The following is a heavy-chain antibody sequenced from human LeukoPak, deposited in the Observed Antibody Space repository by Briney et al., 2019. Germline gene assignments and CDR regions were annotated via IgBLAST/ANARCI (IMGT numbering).Heavy chain of an antibody. D-gene: IGHD4-23*01. Sequence: SETLSLTCSVSGDSISSYYWSWIRQPAGKGLEWIGRIYTSGSTNYNPSLKSRVTISVDTSKNQFSLKLSSVTAADTAVYYCAATPTVAKIYAYDYWGQGTLVTVSS. J-gene: IGHJ4*02. CDR2: IYTSGST. CDR1: GDSISSYY. CDR3: AATPTVAKIYAYDY. V-gene: IGHV4-4*07.